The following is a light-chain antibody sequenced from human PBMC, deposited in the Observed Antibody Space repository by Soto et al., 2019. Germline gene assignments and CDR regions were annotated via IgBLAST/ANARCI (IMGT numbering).Light chain of an antibody. CDR3: QHYNSYSEA. V-gene: IGKV1-5*03. Sequence: DIQMTQSPSNMSGSVGDRVTITCRASQTISSWLAWYQQKPGKAPKLVIYKASTLKSGVPSRFSGSGSGTEFTLTISSLQPDDFATYYCQHYNSYSEAFGQGTKVELK. CDR1: QTISSW. J-gene: IGKJ1*01. CDR2: KAS.